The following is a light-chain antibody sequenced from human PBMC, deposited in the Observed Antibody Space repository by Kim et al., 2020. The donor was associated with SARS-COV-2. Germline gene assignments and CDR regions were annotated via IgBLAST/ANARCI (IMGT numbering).Light chain of an antibody. Sequence: VSPGQTASITCSGDKLGDKYASWYQQKPGQAPVVVIFRDNRRPSGIPERFSGSNAGNTATLTISGTQAMDETDYYCQAWDSSIYVFGTGTKVTVL. CDR2: RDN. CDR3: QAWDSSIYV. J-gene: IGLJ1*01. V-gene: IGLV3-1*01. CDR1: KLGDKY.